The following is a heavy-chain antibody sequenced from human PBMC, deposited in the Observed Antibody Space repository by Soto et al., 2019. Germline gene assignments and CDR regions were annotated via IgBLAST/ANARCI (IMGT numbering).Heavy chain of an antibody. CDR3: ARDGTGDMGFDY. D-gene: IGHD1-1*01. CDR1: GYTFTSYD. J-gene: IGHJ4*02. V-gene: IGHV1-8*01. Sequence: ASVKVSCKASGYTFTSYDINWVRQATGQGLEWMGWMNPNSGNTGYAQKFQGRVTMTRNTSISTAYMELRSLRSDDTAVYYCARDGTGDMGFDYWGQGTLVTVSS. CDR2: MNPNSGNT.